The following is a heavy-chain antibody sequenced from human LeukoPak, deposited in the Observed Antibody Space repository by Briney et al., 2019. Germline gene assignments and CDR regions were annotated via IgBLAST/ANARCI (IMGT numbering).Heavy chain of an antibody. Sequence: TSETLSLTCTVSGGDISSSSYYWGWIRQPPGKGLEWIGNIDYSGSTPYNPSLKSRVTISVDTSKNQFSLKLSSVTAADTAMYYCARRGRGVWFGGDSEWGQGTLVTVSS. CDR3: ARRGRGVWFGGDSE. D-gene: IGHD3-10*01. CDR2: IDYSGST. CDR1: GGDISSSSYY. J-gene: IGHJ4*02. V-gene: IGHV4-39*01.